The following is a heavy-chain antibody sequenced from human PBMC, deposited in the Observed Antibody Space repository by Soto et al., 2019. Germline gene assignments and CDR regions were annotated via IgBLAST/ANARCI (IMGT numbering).Heavy chain of an antibody. CDR1: GYTFTDYG. J-gene: IGHJ5*02. CDR3: ARLGEIVVVGPWFDP. CDR2: ISAYNGNT. D-gene: IGHD2-2*01. Sequence: ASVTVSCKASGYTFTDYGISWVRQAPGQGLEWVGWISAYNGNTNNAQKLQDRVTMTTDSSTSTAYMELRSLRSDDTAVYYCARLGEIVVVGPWFDPWGQGALGTVS. V-gene: IGHV1-18*04.